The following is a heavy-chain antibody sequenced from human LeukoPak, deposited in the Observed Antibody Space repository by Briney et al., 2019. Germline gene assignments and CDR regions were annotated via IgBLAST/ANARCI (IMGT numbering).Heavy chain of an antibody. CDR2: ISYDGSNK. D-gene: IGHD3-10*01. CDR3: ARDSPITYYYGSGCYYPRYYFDY. V-gene: IGHV3-30*04. J-gene: IGHJ4*02. Sequence: GGSLRLSCAASGFTFSSYAMHWVRQAPGKGLEWVAVISYDGSNKYYADSVKGRFTISRDNSKNTLYLQMNSLRAEDTAVYYCARDSPITYYYGSGCYYPRYYFDYWGQGTLVTVSS. CDR1: GFTFSSYA.